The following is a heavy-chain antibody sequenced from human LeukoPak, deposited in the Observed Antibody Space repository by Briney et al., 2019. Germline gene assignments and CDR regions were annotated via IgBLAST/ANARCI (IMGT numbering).Heavy chain of an antibody. V-gene: IGHV3-7*01. J-gene: IGHJ4*02. CDR1: GFTFSSYW. D-gene: IGHD5-24*01. CDR2: IKQDGSEK. CDR3: ARVSRDGYTIHPRVY. Sequence: GGSLRLSCAASGFTFSSYWMSWVRQAPGKGLEWVANIKQDGSEKYYVDSVKGRFTISRDNAKNSLYLQMNSLRAEDTAVYYCARVSRDGYTIHPRVYWGQGTRVTVSS.